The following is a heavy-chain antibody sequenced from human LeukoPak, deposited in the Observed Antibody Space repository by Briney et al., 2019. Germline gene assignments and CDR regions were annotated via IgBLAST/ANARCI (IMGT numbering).Heavy chain of an antibody. J-gene: IGHJ4*02. D-gene: IGHD3-10*01. CDR3: TTVYKGGPYYFDY. V-gene: IGHV3-49*03. Sequence: PGGSLRLSRTASGFTFGDYAMSWFRPAPGKGRAGVGFIRSKAYGGTTEYAASVKGRFTISRDDSKSIAYLQMNSLKTEDTAVYYCTTVYKGGPYYFDYWGQGTLVTVSS. CDR2: IRSKAYGGTT. CDR1: GFTFGDYA.